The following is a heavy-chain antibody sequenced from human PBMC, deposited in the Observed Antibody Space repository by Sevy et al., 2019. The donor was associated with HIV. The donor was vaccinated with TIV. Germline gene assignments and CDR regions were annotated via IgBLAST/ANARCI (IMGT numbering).Heavy chain of an antibody. V-gene: IGHV3-48*02. Sequence: GGSLRLSCAASGFTFSSYSMNWVRQAPGKGLEWVSYISSSSSTIYYADSVKGRFTISRDNAKNSLYLQMNSLRDEDTAVYYCASDLLPSYDSRCYCDYWGQGTLVTVSS. CDR3: ASDLLPSYDSRCYCDY. J-gene: IGHJ4*02. CDR2: ISSSSSTI. D-gene: IGHD3-22*01. CDR1: GFTFSSYS.